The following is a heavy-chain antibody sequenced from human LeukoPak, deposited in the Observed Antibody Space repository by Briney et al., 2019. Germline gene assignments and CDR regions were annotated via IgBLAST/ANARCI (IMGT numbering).Heavy chain of an antibody. CDR2: INSDGIST. J-gene: IGHJ5*02. D-gene: IGHD3-10*01. Sequence: GGSLRLSCAASGFTFSSYAMTWVRQAPGKGLVWVSRINSDGISTTYADSVKGRFTISRDNAKNTLYLQMNSLRAEDTAVYYCARAGSYRFDPWGQGTLVTVSS. V-gene: IGHV3-74*03. CDR1: GFTFSSYA. CDR3: ARAGSYRFDP.